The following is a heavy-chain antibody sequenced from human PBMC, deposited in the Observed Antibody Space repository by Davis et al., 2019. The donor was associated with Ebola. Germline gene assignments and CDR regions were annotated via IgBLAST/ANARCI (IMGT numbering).Heavy chain of an antibody. V-gene: IGHV3-15*01. Sequence: GESLKISCAASGFIVSSYYMSWVRQAPGKGLEWVGRIKSKTDGGTTDYAAPVKGRFTISRDDSKNTLYLQMNSLKTEDTAVYYCTTEGVPPYGYWGQGTLVTVSS. D-gene: IGHD2-2*01. J-gene: IGHJ4*02. CDR3: TTEGVPPYGY. CDR1: GFIVSSYY. CDR2: IKSKTDGGTT.